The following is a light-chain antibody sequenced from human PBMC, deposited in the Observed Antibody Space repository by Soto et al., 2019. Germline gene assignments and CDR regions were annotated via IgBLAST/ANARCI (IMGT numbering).Light chain of an antibody. CDR1: SSDVGGYNY. Sequence: QSALTQPASVSGSPGQSITISCTGTSSDVGGYNYVSWYQQHPGKAPKLMIYDVSNRPSGVSNRFSGSKSGNTASLTISGPQAEDEADYYCSPYTSSSTLYVFGTGTKVTVL. J-gene: IGLJ1*01. V-gene: IGLV2-14*01. CDR3: SPYTSSSTLYV. CDR2: DVS.